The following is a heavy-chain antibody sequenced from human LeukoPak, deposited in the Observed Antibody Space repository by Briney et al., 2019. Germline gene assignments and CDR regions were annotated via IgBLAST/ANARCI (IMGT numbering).Heavy chain of an antibody. CDR1: GYTFTDYY. CDR3: ATDYGDYESGY. J-gene: IGHJ4*02. D-gene: IGHD4-17*01. CDR2: ISPNSGGT. Sequence: VASVKVSCKASGYTFTDYYMHWVRQAPGQGLEWMGWISPNSGGTDYAQKFQGRVTMTRDTSISTAYMELSRLRSDDTAVYYCATDYGDYESGYWGQGTLVTVSS. V-gene: IGHV1-2*02.